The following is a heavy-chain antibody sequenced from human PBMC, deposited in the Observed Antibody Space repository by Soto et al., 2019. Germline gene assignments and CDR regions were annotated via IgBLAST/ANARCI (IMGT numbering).Heavy chain of an antibody. J-gene: IGHJ6*02. CDR3: VRDTSSWYYSYYYYYGMDV. D-gene: IGHD6-13*01. CDR1: GFTFSSYG. Sequence: HPGGSLRLSCAASGFTFSSYGIHWVRLAQGKGLEREAVIWYDGSNKYYADSVKGRFTISRDNSKNTLYLQMNSLRAEDTAVYYCVRDTSSWYYSYYYYYGMDVWGQGTTVTVSS. CDR2: IWYDGSNK. V-gene: IGHV3-33*01.